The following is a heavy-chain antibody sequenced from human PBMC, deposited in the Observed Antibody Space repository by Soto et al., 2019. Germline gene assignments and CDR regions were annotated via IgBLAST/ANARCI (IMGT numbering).Heavy chain of an antibody. CDR1: GNSFTTYY. J-gene: IGHJ4*02. D-gene: IGHD3-22*01. V-gene: IGHV1-46*01. Sequence: ASVKVSCKASGNSFTTYYMHWVRQAPGQGLEWMGIINPSGGRTTYAQKFQGRVTMTRDTSTSTFHMELSSLTSEDTAVYYCAGLYHYDSSGYYDYWGQGTLVTVSS. CDR2: INPSGGRT. CDR3: AGLYHYDSSGYYDY.